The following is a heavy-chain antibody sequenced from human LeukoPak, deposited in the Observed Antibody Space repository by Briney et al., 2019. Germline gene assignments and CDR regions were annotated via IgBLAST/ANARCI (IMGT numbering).Heavy chain of an antibody. CDR3: AKDSSAGYYYYGMDV. CDR2: ISYDGSNK. J-gene: IGHJ6*02. CDR1: GFTFSSCG. Sequence: GGSLRLSCAASGFTFSSCGMHWVRQAPGKGLEWVAVISYDGSNKYHADSVKGRFTISRDNSKNTLYLQMNSLRAEDTAVYYCAKDSSAGYYYYGMDVWGQGTTVTVSS. V-gene: IGHV3-30*18.